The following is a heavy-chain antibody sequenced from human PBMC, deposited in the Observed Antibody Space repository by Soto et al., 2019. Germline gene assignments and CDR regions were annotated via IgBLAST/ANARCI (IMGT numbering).Heavy chain of an antibody. J-gene: IGHJ6*02. Sequence: GGSLRLSCAASGFTFNTYTMHWGRQAPGKGLEWVAVISFDGSNIYYADSVKGRFTISRDNSKNTLFLQMNTLRAEDTAVYYCARGPSRDYSSSLYYYYGMDVWGQGTTVTVSS. CDR2: ISFDGSNI. CDR3: ARGPSRDYSSSLYYYYGMDV. D-gene: IGHD6-13*01. V-gene: IGHV3-30-3*01. CDR1: GFTFNTYT.